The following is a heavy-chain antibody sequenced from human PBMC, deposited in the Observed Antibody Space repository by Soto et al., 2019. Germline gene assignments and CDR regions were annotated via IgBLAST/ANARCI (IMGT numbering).Heavy chain of an antibody. CDR3: ARDCGRCYSGFDS. V-gene: IGHV3-11*01. D-gene: IGHD2-15*01. Sequence: GGSLRLSCAASGFTFSDYFMTWIRQAPGKGLEWVSYISSSGTTIFYADYVQGRFTISRDNAKKSLNSLRAEDTAVYYCARDCGRCYSGFDSWGQGT. CDR2: ISSSGTTI. CDR1: GFTFSDYF. J-gene: IGHJ4*02.